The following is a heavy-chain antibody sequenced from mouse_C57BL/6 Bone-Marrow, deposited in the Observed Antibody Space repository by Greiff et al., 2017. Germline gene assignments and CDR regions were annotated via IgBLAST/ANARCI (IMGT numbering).Heavy chain of an antibody. CDR3: ARITRVVATRGERAMDY. CDR1: GYTFTDYY. D-gene: IGHD1-1*01. J-gene: IGHJ4*01. CDR2: IGPGSGST. Sequence: QVQLQQSGAELVKPGASVKISCKASGYTFTDYYINWVQQRPGQGLEWIGKIGPGSGSTYYNEKFKGKATLTADKSSSTAYMQLSSLTSEDSAVYFCARITRVVATRGERAMDYWGQGTSVTVSA. V-gene: IGHV1-77*01.